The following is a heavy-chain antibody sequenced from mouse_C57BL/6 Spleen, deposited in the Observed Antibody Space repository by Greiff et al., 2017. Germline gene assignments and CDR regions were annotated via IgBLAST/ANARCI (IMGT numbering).Heavy chain of an antibody. J-gene: IGHJ1*03. CDR3: ARRLANWYFDV. CDR1: GFTFSSYG. CDR2: ISSGGSYT. V-gene: IGHV5-6*02. Sequence: EVKLVESGGDLVKPGGSLKLSCAASGFTFSSYGMSWVRQTPDKRLEWVATISSGGSYTYYPDSVKGRFTISRDNAKNTLYLKMSSLKSEDTAMYYCARRLANWYFDVWGTGTTVTVSS.